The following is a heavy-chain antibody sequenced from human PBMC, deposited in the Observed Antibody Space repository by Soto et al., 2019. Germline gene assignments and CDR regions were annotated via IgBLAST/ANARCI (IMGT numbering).Heavy chain of an antibody. D-gene: IGHD2-2*01. J-gene: IGHJ4*02. V-gene: IGHV3-23*01. CDR2: ISGSGGST. CDR3: AKRAPGCTSCQADY. CDR1: GFPFSSHA. Sequence: AGGSLRLSCAASGFPFSSHAMSWVRQAPGKGLEWVSAISGSGGSTYYADSVKGRFTISRDNSKNTLYLQMNSLRAEDTAVYYCAKRAPGCTSCQADYWGQGTLVTVSS.